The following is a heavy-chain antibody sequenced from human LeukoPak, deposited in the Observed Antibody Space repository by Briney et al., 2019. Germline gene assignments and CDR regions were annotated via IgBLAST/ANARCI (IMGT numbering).Heavy chain of an antibody. D-gene: IGHD6-13*01. V-gene: IGHV6-1*01. CDR3: ARGYWAYGMDV. J-gene: IGHJ6*02. CDR1: GDSVSSTTTA. Sequence: SQTLSLTCAISGDSVSSTTTAWNWIRQSPSRGLEWLGRTYCTSEWITDYAVSVKGRITVNPNTSNNQFSLQLNSVTPEDTTVYYCARGYWAYGMDVWGPGTTVTVSS. CDR2: TYCTSEWIT.